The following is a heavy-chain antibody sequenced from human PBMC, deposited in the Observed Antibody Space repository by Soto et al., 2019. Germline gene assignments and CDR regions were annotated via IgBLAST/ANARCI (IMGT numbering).Heavy chain of an antibody. CDR2: MNPKRGHK. D-gene: IGHD5-12*01. V-gene: IGHV1-8*02. Sequence: ASVKVSCKASGYTFTSYDVNWVRQATGQGLEWMGWMNPKRGHKGYAQKFQGRVTMTGDSSISTAYMELNNLRADDTAVYHCLKAHGYNYGGSRGQNDLWSQGTLVTVSS. CDR1: GYTFTSYD. CDR3: LKAHGYNYGGSRGQNDL. J-gene: IGHJ5*02.